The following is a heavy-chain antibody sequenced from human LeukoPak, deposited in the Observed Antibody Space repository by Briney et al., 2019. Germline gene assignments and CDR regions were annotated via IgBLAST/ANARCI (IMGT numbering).Heavy chain of an antibody. CDR2: INSDGSST. V-gene: IGHV3-74*01. D-gene: IGHD4-17*01. CDR3: TRDSSYGDYSTAFDY. Sequence: GGSLRLSCAASGFTFSSYWMHWVRQGPGKGLVWVSRINSDGSSTTYAASVKGRFTISRDNAKNTLYLQMNSLRAEDTAVYYCTRDSSYGDYSTAFDYWDQGALVTVFS. J-gene: IGHJ4*02. CDR1: GFTFSSYW.